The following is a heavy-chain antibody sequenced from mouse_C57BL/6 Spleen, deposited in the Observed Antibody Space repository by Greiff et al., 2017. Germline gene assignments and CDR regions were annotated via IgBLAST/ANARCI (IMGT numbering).Heavy chain of an antibody. CDR2: IDPSDSET. Sequence: QVRLQQPGAELVRPGSSVKLSCKASGYTFTSYWMHWVKQRPIQGLEWIGNIDPSDSETHYNQKFKDKATLTVDKSSSTAYMQLSSLTSEDSAVYYWRITTVVGYWYFDVWGTGTTVTVSS. D-gene: IGHD1-1*01. CDR3: RITTVVGYWYFDV. CDR1: GYTFTSYW. J-gene: IGHJ1*03. V-gene: IGHV1-52*01.